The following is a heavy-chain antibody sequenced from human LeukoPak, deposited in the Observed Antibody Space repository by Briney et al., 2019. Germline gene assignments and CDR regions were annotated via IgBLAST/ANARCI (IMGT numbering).Heavy chain of an antibody. CDR3: AKEVYDSSGFIDF. J-gene: IGHJ4*02. V-gene: IGHV3-23*01. CDR2: ISGTGDST. CDR1: GFTFSTYA. D-gene: IGHD3-22*01. Sequence: GGSLRLSCAASGFTFSTYAMSWVRQAPGKGLEWVSGISGTGDSTSYGDSVKGRFTISRDNSKNTLYLQMNSLRAEDTAVYYCAKEVYDSSGFIDFWGQGTLVTVSS.